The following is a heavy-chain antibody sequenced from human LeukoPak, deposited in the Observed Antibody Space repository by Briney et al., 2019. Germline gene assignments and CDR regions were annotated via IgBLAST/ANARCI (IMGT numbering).Heavy chain of an antibody. V-gene: IGHV4-4*07. J-gene: IGHJ6*03. D-gene: IGHD3-10*01. CDR2: IYTSGST. Sequence: SETLSLTCTVSGGSISSYYWSWIRQPAGKGLEWIGRIYTSGSTNYTPSLKSRVTMSVDTSKNPFSLQLSSVTAADTAVYYCARGGAYGSGYYYYMDVWGKGTTVSVSS. CDR3: ARGGAYGSGYYYYMDV. CDR1: GGSISSYY.